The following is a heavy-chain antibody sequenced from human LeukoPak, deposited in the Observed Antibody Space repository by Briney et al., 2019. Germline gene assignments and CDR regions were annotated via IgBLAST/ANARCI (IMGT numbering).Heavy chain of an antibody. CDR3: ARGSKYTSSMRYFDY. Sequence: ASVKVSCKASTYTFTDYYMHWVRQAPGQGLEWMGWINPNSGGTNYAQKFQGRVTMTRDTSISTAYMELSRLRSDDTAVYYCARGSKYTSSMRYFDYWGQGTLVTVSS. CDR2: INPNSGGT. J-gene: IGHJ4*02. V-gene: IGHV1-2*02. D-gene: IGHD6-6*01. CDR1: TYTFTDYY.